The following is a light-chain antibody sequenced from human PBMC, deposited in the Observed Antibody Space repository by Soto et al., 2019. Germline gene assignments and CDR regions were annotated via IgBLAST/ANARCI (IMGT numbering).Light chain of an antibody. CDR1: NSDVGAYNY. CDR3: SSYTGSSTV. CDR2: EVH. J-gene: IGLJ3*02. V-gene: IGLV2-14*01. Sequence: QSALTQPASVSGSPGQSITISCTGTNSDVGAYNYVSWYQHHPGKAPKLVIYEVHNRPSGVSNRFSGSKSGNTASLTISGLQAEDEADYYCSSYTGSSTVFGGGTQLTVL.